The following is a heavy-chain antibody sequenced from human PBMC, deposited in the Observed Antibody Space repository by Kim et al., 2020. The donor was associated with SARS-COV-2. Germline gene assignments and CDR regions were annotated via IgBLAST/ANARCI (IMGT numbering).Heavy chain of an antibody. D-gene: IGHD3-10*01. CDR2: ISGGGGST. V-gene: IGHV3-23*01. J-gene: IGHJ6*03. Sequence: GSLRLSCAASGFTFTNYAMGWVRRTPEKGLEWVSAISGGGGSTKYADSVEGRFIISRDNSKNTLYLQMNSLRADDTAVYYCAKDSVPSIYYFYYMDLWGKGTTVTVSS. CDR1: GFTFTNYA. CDR3: AKDSVPSIYYFYYMDL.